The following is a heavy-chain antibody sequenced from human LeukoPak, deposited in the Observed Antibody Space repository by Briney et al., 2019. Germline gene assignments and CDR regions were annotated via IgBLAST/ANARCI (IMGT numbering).Heavy chain of an antibody. V-gene: IGHV1-18*01. CDR1: GSTFTSYG. CDR2: ISAYNGNT. D-gene: IGHD2-2*01. Sequence: WASVKVSCKASGSTFTSYGISWVRQAPGQGLEWMGWISAYNGNTNYAQKLQGRVTMTTDTSTSTAYMELSSLRSEDTAVYYCADCSSTSCPGWGAFDIWGQGTMVTVSS. J-gene: IGHJ3*02. CDR3: ADCSSTSCPGWGAFDI.